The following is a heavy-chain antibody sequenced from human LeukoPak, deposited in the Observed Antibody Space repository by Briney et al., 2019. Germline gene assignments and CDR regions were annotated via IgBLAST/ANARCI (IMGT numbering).Heavy chain of an antibody. J-gene: IGHJ4*02. CDR2: ISSSSSYI. V-gene: IGHV3-21*01. D-gene: IGHD3-22*01. CDR3: ARGADYYDSSGCYAF. CDR1: GFTFSSYS. Sequence: GGSLRLSCAASGFTFSSYSMNWVRQAPGKGLEWVSSISSSSSYIYYADSVKGRFTISRDNAKNSLYLQMNSLRAEDTAVYYCARGADYYDSSGCYAFWGQGTLVTVSS.